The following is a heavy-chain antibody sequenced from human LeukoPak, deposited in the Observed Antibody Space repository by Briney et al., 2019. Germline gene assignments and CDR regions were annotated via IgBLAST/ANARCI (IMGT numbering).Heavy chain of an antibody. V-gene: IGHV3-23*01. CDR2: ISGSGDNT. CDR3: AKERSTDRAWFGELLE. CDR1: GFTFSSYA. Sequence: GGSLRLSCAASGFTFSSYAMSCVRQAPGKGLEWVSGISGSGDNTYYADSVKGRFTISRDNSKFTLYLQMNSLSTEDTALYYCAKERSTDRAWFGELLEWGQGNMVTVSS. J-gene: IGHJ4*02. D-gene: IGHD3-10*01.